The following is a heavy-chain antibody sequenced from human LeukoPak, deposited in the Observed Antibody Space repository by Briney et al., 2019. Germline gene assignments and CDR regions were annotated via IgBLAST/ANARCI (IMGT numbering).Heavy chain of an antibody. CDR3: ARHDSFIPY. D-gene: IGHD3-16*02. CDR2: IRDTGRRT. V-gene: IGHV3-23*01. J-gene: IGHJ4*02. Sequence: GGSLRLSCAASGFTFSYVWMSWVRPAPGKGLEWDAGIRDTGRRTYYTDSVKGRFSISRDDSTQTVSLQMNTLRAEDTAIYFCARHDSFIPYWGQGTLVTVSS. CDR1: GFTFSYVW.